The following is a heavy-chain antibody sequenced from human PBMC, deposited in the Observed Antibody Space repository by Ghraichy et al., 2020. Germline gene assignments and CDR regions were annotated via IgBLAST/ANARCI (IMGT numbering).Heavy chain of an antibody. CDR1: GGSISSSSYY. CDR2: IYYSGST. V-gene: IGHV4-39*07. D-gene: IGHD6-19*01. J-gene: IGHJ3*02. Sequence: ETLSLTCTVSGGSISSSSYYWGWIRQPPGKGLEWIGSIYYSGSTYYNPSLKSRVTISVDTSKNQFSLKLSSVTAADTAVYYCARGKAVAGTPDAFDIWGQGTMVTVSS. CDR3: ARGKAVAGTPDAFDI.